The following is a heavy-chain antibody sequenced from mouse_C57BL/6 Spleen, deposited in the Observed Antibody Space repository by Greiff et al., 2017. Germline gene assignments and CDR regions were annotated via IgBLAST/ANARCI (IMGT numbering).Heavy chain of an antibody. D-gene: IGHD3-2*02. Sequence: VQLQQSGPELVKPGASVKISCKASGYAFSSSWMNWVKQRPGKGLEWIGRIYPGDGGTNYNGKFKGKATLTADKSSSTAYMQLSSLTAEDSAVYFCARPAAQATFAMDYWGQGTSVTVSS. CDR1: GYAFSSSW. CDR3: ARPAAQATFAMDY. CDR2: IYPGDGGT. J-gene: IGHJ4*01. V-gene: IGHV1-82*01.